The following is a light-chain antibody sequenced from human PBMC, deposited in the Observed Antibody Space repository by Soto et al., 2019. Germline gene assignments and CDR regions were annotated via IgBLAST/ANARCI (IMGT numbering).Light chain of an antibody. J-gene: IGKJ1*01. CDR2: GAS. V-gene: IGKV3-20*01. CDR1: QSVSSSY. Sequence: EIVLTQSPGTLSLSPGERATLSCRASQSVSSSYLAWYQQKPGQAPRLLIFGASSRATGIPDRFSGSGSGTDFTLTISRLEPEDFAVYYCQQYGSSRWTFAQGTKVDNK. CDR3: QQYGSSRWT.